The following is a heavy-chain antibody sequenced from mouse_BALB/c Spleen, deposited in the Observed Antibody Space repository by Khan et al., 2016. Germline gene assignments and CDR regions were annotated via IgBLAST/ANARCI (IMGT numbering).Heavy chain of an antibody. CDR3: ARKAKGSYAMDY. Sequence: EVELVESGGGLVQPGGSRKLSCAASGFTFSSFGMHWVRQAPEKGLEWVAYISSGSSTIYYADTEKGRFTISRDNPKNTLFLQMTSLRSEDTAMYYCARKAKGSYAMDYWGQGTSVTVSS. D-gene: IGHD6-1*01. V-gene: IGHV5-17*02. J-gene: IGHJ4*01. CDR2: ISSGSSTI. CDR1: GFTFSSFG.